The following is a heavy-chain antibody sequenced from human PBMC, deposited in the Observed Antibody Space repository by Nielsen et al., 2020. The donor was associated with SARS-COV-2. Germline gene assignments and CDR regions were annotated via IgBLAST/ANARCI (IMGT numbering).Heavy chain of an antibody. CDR2: TYYRSKWYN. D-gene: IGHD4-17*01. J-gene: IGHJ6*03. Sequence: WLRQSPSRGLELLGRTYYRSKWYNDYAVSVKSRITINPDTSKNQFSLHLNSVTPEDTAVYYCARARGAYGDYYYYYYTDVWGKGTTVTVSS. V-gene: IGHV6-1*01. CDR3: ARARGAYGDYYYYYYTDV.